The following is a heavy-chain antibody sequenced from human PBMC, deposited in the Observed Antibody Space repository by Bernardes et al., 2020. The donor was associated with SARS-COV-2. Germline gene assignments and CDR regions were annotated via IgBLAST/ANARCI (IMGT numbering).Heavy chain of an antibody. Sequence: GRSLRLSCAVSGFIFSGSAMHWVRQASGKGLEWVGRVRTKTNNYATAYAASGKGRFTISRDDSKNMAYLQMNSLKTEDTAVYYCMAPRYCSGDNCYNWWGQGTLVTVSS. CDR2: VRTKTNNYAT. CDR3: MAPRYCSGDNCYNW. CDR1: GFIFSGSA. V-gene: IGHV3-73*01. D-gene: IGHD2-15*01. J-gene: IGHJ4*02.